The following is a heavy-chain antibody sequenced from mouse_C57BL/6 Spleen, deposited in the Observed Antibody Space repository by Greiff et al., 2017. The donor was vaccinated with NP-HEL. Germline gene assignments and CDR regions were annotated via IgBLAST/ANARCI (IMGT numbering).Heavy chain of an antibody. CDR2: ISSGGSYT. Sequence: EVMLVESGGDLVKPGGSLKLSCAASGFTFSSYGMSWVRQTPDKRLEWVATISSGGSYTYYPDSVKGRFTISRDNAKNTRYLQMSSLKSEDTAMYYCARYYYGSSYEYVDVWGTGTTVTVSS. J-gene: IGHJ1*03. CDR3: ARYYYGSSYEYVDV. V-gene: IGHV5-6*01. D-gene: IGHD1-1*01. CDR1: GFTFSSYG.